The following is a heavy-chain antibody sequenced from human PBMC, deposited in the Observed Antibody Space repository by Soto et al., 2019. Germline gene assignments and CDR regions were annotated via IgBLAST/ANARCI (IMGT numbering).Heavy chain of an antibody. CDR1: GGSINTYNLF. V-gene: IGHV4-39*02. CDR3: ARDFEWLSQTNY. Sequence: PSETLSLTCTVSGGSINTYNLFWAWVRQPPGKGLEWIASIHYGGNAYYSPSLTTRATISRDTSKNRVSLELRSVTAADTAVYYCARDFEWLSQTNYWGQGTLVTVSS. D-gene: IGHD3-9*01. CDR2: IHYGGNA. J-gene: IGHJ4*02.